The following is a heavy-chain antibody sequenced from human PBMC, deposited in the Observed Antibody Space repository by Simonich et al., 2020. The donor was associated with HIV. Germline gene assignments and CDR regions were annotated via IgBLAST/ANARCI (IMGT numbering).Heavy chain of an antibody. J-gene: IGHJ4*02. V-gene: IGHV1-69*13. CDR2: IIPICGTA. Sequence: QVQLVQSGAEVKKPGSSVKVSCKASGGTFSSFAISWVRQAPGLGLGWVEGIIPICGTAKYAQMFQGRGTITADESTSTAYMELSSLRSEDTGIYYCARKGGGRGVYYFDYWGQGTLVTVSS. D-gene: IGHD3-10*01. CDR3: ARKGGGRGVYYFDY. CDR1: GGTFSSFA.